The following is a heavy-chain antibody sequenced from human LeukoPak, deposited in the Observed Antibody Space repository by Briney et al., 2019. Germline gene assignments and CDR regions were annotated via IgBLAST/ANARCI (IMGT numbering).Heavy chain of an antibody. V-gene: IGHV4-59*01. CDR3: ARGGSSFVF. J-gene: IGHJ4*02. Sequence: SETLSLTCTASGGSISSYYWSWIRQPPGKGLEWIGYISYSGSTHYNPSLKSRITMSVDTSKDQFSLRLTSVTVADTAVYYCARGGSSFVFWGQGTLVTVSS. D-gene: IGHD1-26*01. CDR1: GGSISSYY. CDR2: ISYSGST.